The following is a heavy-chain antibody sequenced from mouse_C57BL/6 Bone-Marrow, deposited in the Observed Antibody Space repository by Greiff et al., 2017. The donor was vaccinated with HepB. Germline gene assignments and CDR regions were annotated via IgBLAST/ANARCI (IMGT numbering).Heavy chain of an antibody. Sequence: QVQLQQPGAELVKPGASVKMSCKASGYTFTSYWITWVKQRPGQGLEWIGDIYPGSGSTNYNEKFKSKATLTVDTSSSTAYMQLSSLTSEDSAVYYCARVDYGSSAWFAYWGKGTLVTVSA. CDR2: IYPGSGST. CDR1: GYTFTSYW. J-gene: IGHJ3*01. V-gene: IGHV1-55*01. D-gene: IGHD1-1*01. CDR3: ARVDYGSSAWFAY.